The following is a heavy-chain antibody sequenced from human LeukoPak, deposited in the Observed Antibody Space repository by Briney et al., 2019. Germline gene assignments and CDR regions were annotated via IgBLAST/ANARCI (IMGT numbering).Heavy chain of an antibody. V-gene: IGHV4-39*02. CDR2: IYYSGST. CDR3: ARDGYCSSTSCYRFTPNWFDP. Sequence: KSSETLSLTCTVSGGSISSSSYYWGWIRQPPGKGLEWIGSIYYSGSTYYNPSLKSRVTISVDTSKNQFSLKLSSVTAADTAVYYCARDGYCSSTSCYRFTPNWFDPWGQGTLVTVSS. D-gene: IGHD2-2*03. J-gene: IGHJ5*02. CDR1: GGSISSSSYY.